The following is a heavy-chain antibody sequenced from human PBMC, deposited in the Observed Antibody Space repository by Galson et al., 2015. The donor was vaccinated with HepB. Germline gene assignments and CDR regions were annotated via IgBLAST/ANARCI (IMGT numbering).Heavy chain of an antibody. J-gene: IGHJ4*02. V-gene: IGHV3-21*01. CDR3: SREERGFDY. CDR2: MSSSGTYI. Sequence: SLRLSCAASGFSFSAYSMNWVRQAPGKGLVWVSSMSSSGTYIYYADSVKGRFTISRDNAKKSLYLQLNSLRAEDTAVYYCSREERGFDYWGQGTLVIVSS. CDR1: GFSFSAYS. D-gene: IGHD1-1*01.